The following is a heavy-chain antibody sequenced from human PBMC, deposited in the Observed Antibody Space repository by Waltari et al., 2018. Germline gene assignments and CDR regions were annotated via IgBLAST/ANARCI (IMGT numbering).Heavy chain of an antibody. Sequence: QVQLQESGPGLVKPSQTLSLTCTVSGGSISSGSYYWSWIRQPAGKGLEWIGRIYTSGSTNYNPSPKRRVTISVDTSKNQFSLKLSSVTAADTAVYYCARALLYGDYPHCDYWGQGTLVTVSS. CDR3: ARALLYGDYPHCDY. J-gene: IGHJ4*02. CDR2: IYTSGST. D-gene: IGHD4-17*01. V-gene: IGHV4-61*02. CDR1: GGSISSGSYY.